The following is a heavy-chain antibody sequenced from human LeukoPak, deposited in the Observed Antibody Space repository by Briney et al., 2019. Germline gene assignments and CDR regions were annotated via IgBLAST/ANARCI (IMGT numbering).Heavy chain of an antibody. Sequence: GGSLRLSCAASGFTFSSYAMHWVRQAPGKGLEWVAVISYDGSNKYYADSVKGRFTISRDNSKNTLYLRMNSLRAEDTAVYYCARGLLEGPSVAFDYWGQGTLVTVSS. CDR3: ARGLLEGPSVAFDY. V-gene: IGHV3-30*04. J-gene: IGHJ4*02. CDR1: GFTFSSYA. CDR2: ISYDGSNK. D-gene: IGHD5-24*01.